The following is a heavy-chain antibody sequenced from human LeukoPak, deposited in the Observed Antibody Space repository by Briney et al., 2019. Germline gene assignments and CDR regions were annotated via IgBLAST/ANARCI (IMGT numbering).Heavy chain of an antibody. D-gene: IGHD3-10*01. CDR2: ISYDGSNK. CDR3: AKEGYDGSRSYPQE. CDR1: GFTFSSYG. J-gene: IGHJ4*02. V-gene: IGHV3-30*18. Sequence: QPGRSLKLSCAASGFTFSSYGMHWVRQAPGKGLEWVAVISYDGSNKNYADSVKGRFTISRDKSKNTLDLQMNSLRPEDTAVYYCAKEGYDGSRSYPQEWGQGTLVTVSS.